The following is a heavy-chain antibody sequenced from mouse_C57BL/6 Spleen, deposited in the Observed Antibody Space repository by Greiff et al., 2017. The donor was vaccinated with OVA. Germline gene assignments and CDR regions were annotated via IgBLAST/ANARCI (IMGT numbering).Heavy chain of an antibody. J-gene: IGHJ1*03. Sequence: EVKLVESGPGLVKPSQSLSLTCSVTGYSITSGYYWNWIRQFPGNKLEWMGYISYDGSNNYNPSLKNRISITRDTSKNQFFLKLNSVTTEDTATYYCARGDLSKGGYWYFDVWGTGTTVTVSS. CDR2: ISYDGSN. V-gene: IGHV3-6*01. CDR3: ARGDLSKGGYWYFDV. CDR1: GYSITSGYY. D-gene: IGHD1-3*01.